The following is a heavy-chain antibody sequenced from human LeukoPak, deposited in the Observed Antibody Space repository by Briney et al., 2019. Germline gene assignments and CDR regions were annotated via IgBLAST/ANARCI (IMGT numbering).Heavy chain of an antibody. CDR2: IYNSGGT. CDR1: GGSISTYY. CDR3: ARDMWYRYCSGGSCYSGTGSFDY. D-gene: IGHD2-15*01. J-gene: IGHJ4*02. Sequence: SETLSLTCTVSGGSISTYYWSWIRQPPGKGLEWIGYIYNSGGTNYNPSLQSRVTISVDTSKNQFSLRLTSVTAADTAVYYCARDMWYRYCSGGSCYSGTGSFDYWGQGTLVTVSS. V-gene: IGHV4-59*01.